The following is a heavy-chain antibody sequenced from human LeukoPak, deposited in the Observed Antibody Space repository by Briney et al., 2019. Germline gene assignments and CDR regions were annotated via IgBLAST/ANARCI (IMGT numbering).Heavy chain of an antibody. J-gene: IGHJ5*02. D-gene: IGHD3-3*01. CDR2: IYHSGST. CDR3: ARDYRYYDFWNGYYTGRGWFDP. Sequence: SETLSLTCTVSGGSISSYYWSWIRQPPGKGLEWIGYIYHSGSTNYNPSLKSRVTLSVDTSKNQFSLKLSSVTAADTAVYYCARDYRYYDFWNGYYTGRGWFDPWGQGTLVTVSS. V-gene: IGHV4-59*01. CDR1: GGSISSYY.